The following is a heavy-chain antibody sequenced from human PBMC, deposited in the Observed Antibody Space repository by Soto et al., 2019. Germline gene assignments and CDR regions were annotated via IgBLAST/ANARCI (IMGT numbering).Heavy chain of an antibody. CDR3: ARVPITMVRGVITGAFDI. CDR2: IYYSGST. D-gene: IGHD3-10*01. J-gene: IGHJ3*02. CDR1: SGSISSSSYY. V-gene: IGHV4-39*01. Sequence: PSETLSLTCTVSSGSISSSSYYWGWIRQPPGKGLEWIGSIYYSGSTYYNPSLKSRVTISVDTSKNQFSLKLSSVTAADTAVYYCARVPITMVRGVITGAFDIWGQGTMVT.